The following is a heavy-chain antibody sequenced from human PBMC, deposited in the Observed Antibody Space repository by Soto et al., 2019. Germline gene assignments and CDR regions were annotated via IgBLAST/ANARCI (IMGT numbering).Heavy chain of an antibody. CDR2: IIPIFGTA. Sequence: QVQLVQSGAEVKKPGSSVKVSCKTSGGTFSSYAISWVRQAPGQGLEWMGGIIPIFGTANYAQKFQGRVTITADESTSTAYMELSSLRSEDTAVYYSARGPSCSGGMCYSDYWGQGTLVTVAS. CDR1: GGTFSSYA. CDR3: ARGPSCSGGMCYSDY. D-gene: IGHD2-15*01. V-gene: IGHV1-69*01. J-gene: IGHJ4*02.